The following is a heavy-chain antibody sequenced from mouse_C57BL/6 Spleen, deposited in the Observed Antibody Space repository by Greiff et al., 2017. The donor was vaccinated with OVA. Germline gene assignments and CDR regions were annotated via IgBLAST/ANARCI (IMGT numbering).Heavy chain of an antibody. CDR3: ARNKEGCDRYFGV. CDR1: GFSLTSYC. Sequence: VQLVESGPGLVQPSHSLSITCTVSGFSLTSYCVHWVRQSPGKGLEWLGVIWSGGSTDYNAAFISRLSSSKDNSKSKVFCKMTSLQADDTAIYYCARNKEGCDRYFGVWGTGTTVTVAT. D-gene: IGHD2-13*01. J-gene: IGHJ1*03. V-gene: IGHV2-2*01. CDR2: IWSGGST.